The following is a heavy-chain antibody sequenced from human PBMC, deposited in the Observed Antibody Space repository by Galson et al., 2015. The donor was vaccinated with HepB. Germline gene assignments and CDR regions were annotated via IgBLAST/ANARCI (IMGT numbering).Heavy chain of an antibody. J-gene: IGHJ6*02. V-gene: IGHV1-69*02. CDR3: ARLYYGSGTYYTPNFYYGLDV. Sequence: SVKVSCKASGGTFSSYTFSWVRQAPGQGLEWMGRIIPILDITNYAHKFQGRVTITADKSTSIVYMELSSLRSEDTALYYCARLYYGSGTYYTPNFYYGLDVWGQGTTVTVSS. D-gene: IGHD3-10*01. CDR2: IIPILDIT. CDR1: GGTFSSYT.